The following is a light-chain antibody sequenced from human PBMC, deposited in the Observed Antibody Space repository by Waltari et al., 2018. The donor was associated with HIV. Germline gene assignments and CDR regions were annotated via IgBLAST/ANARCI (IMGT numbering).Light chain of an antibody. Sequence: QSTLTQPASVSGSPGQSITISCTGTASNLGTYKLLSWFQQVPDKAPKLIIYEGTKRPSGISSRFSAYKLDNTASLTISGLQVEDEATYFCSSYAGSPDWIFGGGTKVTVL. V-gene: IGLV2-23*01. CDR2: EGT. CDR1: ASNLGTYKL. J-gene: IGLJ2*01. CDR3: SSYAGSPDWI.